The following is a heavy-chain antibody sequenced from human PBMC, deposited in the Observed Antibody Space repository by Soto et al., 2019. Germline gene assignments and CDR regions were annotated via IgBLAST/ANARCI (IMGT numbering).Heavy chain of an antibody. J-gene: IGHJ4*02. CDR3: AKLPGGSSYFDY. CDR1: GFTFSSYG. V-gene: IGHV3-30*18. D-gene: IGHD1-26*01. Sequence: PGGSLRLSCAASGFTFSSYGMHWVRQAPGKGLEWVAVISYDGSNEYYADSVKGRFTISRDNSKNTLYLQMNSLRAEDTAVYYCAKLPGGSSYFDYWGQGT. CDR2: ISYDGSNE.